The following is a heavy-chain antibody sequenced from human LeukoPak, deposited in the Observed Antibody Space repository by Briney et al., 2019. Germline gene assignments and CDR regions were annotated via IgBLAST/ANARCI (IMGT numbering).Heavy chain of an antibody. V-gene: IGHV1-2*02. D-gene: IGHD3-10*01. CDR1: GYTFTSYD. CDR3: ASGTTMVRGVVVTFSWFDP. J-gene: IGHJ5*02. Sequence: GASVKVSCKASGYTFTSYDINWVRQATGQGLEWMGWINPNSGGTNYAQRFQGKVTMTRDTSITTAYMELSRLTSDDTAVYYCASGTTMVRGVVVTFSWFDPWGQGTLVTVSS. CDR2: INPNSGGT.